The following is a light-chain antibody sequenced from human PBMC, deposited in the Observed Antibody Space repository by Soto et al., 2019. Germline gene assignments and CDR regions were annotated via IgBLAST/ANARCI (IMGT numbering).Light chain of an antibody. CDR3: ISYTTTGALV. V-gene: IGLV2-14*01. J-gene: IGLJ2*01. CDR1: IYDVGAYHY. Sequence: QSALPQPASVSGSPGQSITISCTGTIYDVGAYHYVSWYQQFPGKAPKLILYEVSNRPSGISNLFSGFRSGSTAALTVSGLQPEDDAHYYCISYTTTGALVFGGGSKVTVL. CDR2: EVS.